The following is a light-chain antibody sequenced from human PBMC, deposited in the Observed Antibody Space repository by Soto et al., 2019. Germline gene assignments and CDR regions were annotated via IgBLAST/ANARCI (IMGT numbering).Light chain of an antibody. CDR3: QQSYNGPFT. J-gene: IGKJ3*01. CDR1: QSISRY. V-gene: IGKV1-39*01. CDR2: SAS. Sequence: DIQMTKSPSSLSPSVGDRVTVTCRAGQSISRYLNWYQQRPGKAPNLLIYSASSLQTGVPSRFSGSGSGTDFTLTITNLQPEDFATYYCQQSYNGPFTFGPGTKVDIK.